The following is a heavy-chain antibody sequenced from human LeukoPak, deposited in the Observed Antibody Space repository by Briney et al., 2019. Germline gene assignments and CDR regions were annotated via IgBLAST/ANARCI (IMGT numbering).Heavy chain of an antibody. Sequence: ASVKVSCKASGYTFTGYYIHWVRQAPGQGLEWMGRINPNSGGTNYAQKFQGRVTMTRDTSISTAYMELSRLRSDDTAVYYCASRGGSIAVAGTGDYWGQGTLVTVSS. CDR3: ASRGGSIAVAGTGDY. J-gene: IGHJ4*02. CDR1: GYTFTGYY. CDR2: INPNSGGT. V-gene: IGHV1-2*06. D-gene: IGHD6-19*01.